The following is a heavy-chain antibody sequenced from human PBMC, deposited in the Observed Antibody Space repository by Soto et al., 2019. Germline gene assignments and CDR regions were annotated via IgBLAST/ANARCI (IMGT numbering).Heavy chain of an antibody. Sequence: ASVKVSCKASGYTFTSYGISWVRQAPGQGLEWMGWISAYNGNTNYAQKLQGRVTMTTDTSTSTAYMELRSLRSDDTAVYYCARDRRDFWSGYYSVVSDYWGQGTLVTVSS. D-gene: IGHD3-3*01. V-gene: IGHV1-18*01. J-gene: IGHJ4*02. CDR2: ISAYNGNT. CDR1: GYTFTSYG. CDR3: ARDRRDFWSGYYSVVSDY.